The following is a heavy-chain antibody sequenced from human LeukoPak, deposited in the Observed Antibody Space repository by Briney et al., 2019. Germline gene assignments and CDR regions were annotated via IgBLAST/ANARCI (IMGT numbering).Heavy chain of an antibody. D-gene: IGHD3-10*01. CDR3: ARKTSGWFGP. J-gene: IGHJ5*02. CDR2: VYHSGTT. Sequence: PSETLSLTCTVSGGSINSYYWSWIRQPPGKGLEWIGYVYHSGTTNYNPSLKSRVTISLDTSKNQFSLKLSSVTAADTAVYYCARKTSGWFGPWGQGTLVTVSS. V-gene: IGHV4-59*12. CDR1: GGSINSYY.